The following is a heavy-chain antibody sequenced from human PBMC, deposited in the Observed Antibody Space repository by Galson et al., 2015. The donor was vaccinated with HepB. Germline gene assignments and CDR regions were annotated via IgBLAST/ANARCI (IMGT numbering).Heavy chain of an antibody. V-gene: IGHV3-48*03. CDR1: GFTFSSYE. Sequence: SLRLSCAASGFTFSSYEMNWVRQAPGKGLEWVSYISSSGSTIYYADSVKGRFTISRDNAKNSLYLQMNSLRAEDTAVYYCARDTYYDEPGGMDVWGQGTTVTVSS. D-gene: IGHD3-3*01. CDR3: ARDTYYDEPGGMDV. CDR2: ISSSGSTI. J-gene: IGHJ6*02.